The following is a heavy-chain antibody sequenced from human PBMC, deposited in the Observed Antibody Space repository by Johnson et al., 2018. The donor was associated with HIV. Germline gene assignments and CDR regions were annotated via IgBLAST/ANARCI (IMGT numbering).Heavy chain of an antibody. CDR2: INSDGGST. CDR3: AREGPSERAGFDI. Sequence: VQLVESGGGLVQPGGSLRLSCAASGFTFSSYDMHWVRQAPGKGLVWVARINSDGGSTSYVDSVKGRFTISRDNARNTLYLQMNSLRADDTAVYYCAREGPSERAGFDIWGQGTMVTVSS. CDR1: GFTFSSYD. J-gene: IGHJ3*02. V-gene: IGHV3-74*01.